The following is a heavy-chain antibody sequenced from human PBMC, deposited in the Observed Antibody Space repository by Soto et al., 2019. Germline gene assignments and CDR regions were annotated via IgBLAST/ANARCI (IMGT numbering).Heavy chain of an antibody. D-gene: IGHD6-19*01. CDR2: IYPGDSDT. CDR3: ARPREAGKNYYGVDV. J-gene: IGHJ6*02. Sequence: ASLKISCKGSGYSFTSYWIGWVRQMPGKGLEWMGIIYPGDSDTRYSPSFQGQVTISADKSISTAYLQWSSLKASDTAMYYCARPREAGKNYYGVDVWGQGTTVTVSS. CDR1: GYSFTSYW. V-gene: IGHV5-51*01.